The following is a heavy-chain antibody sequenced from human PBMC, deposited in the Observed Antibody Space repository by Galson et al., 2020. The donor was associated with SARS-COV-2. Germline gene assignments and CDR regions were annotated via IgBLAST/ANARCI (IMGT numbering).Heavy chain of an antibody. CDR2: VYYRGST. J-gene: IGHJ5*02. CDR1: GGSISSHY. CDR3: AREMRDNWFGP. Sequence: SETLSLTCSVSGGSISSHYWSWVRQPPGKGLEWIGYVYYRGSTNYNPSLKSRVTMSVDTSKNQFSLKLNSVTAADTAVYYCAREMRDNWFGPWGQGILVTVSS. V-gene: IGHV4-59*11.